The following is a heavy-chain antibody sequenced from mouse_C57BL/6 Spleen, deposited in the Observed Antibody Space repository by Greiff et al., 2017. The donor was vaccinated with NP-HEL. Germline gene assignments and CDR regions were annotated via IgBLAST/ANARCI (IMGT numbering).Heavy chain of an antibody. CDR1: GFSLTSYG. J-gene: IGHJ1*03. CDR2: IWSGGST. CDR3: ARNWITTVVSWGYFDV. D-gene: IGHD1-1*01. Sequence: QVQLQQSGPGLVQPSQSLSITCTVSGFSLTSYGVHWVRQSPGKGLEWLGVIWSGGSTDYNAAFISRLSISKDNSKSQVFFKMNSLQADDTAIYYCARNWITTVVSWGYFDVWGTGTTVTVSS. V-gene: IGHV2-2*01.